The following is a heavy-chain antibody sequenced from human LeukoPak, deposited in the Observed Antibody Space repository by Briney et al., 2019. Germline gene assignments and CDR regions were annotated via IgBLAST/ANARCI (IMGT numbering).Heavy chain of an antibody. Sequence: GGSLRLSCVASGFTFSTYWMHWVRQAPGKGLVWVSRINTDGSSISYADSVKGRFTISRDNAKNTLYSQMNSLRAEDTAVYYCARADFWTGYYGYWGQGILVTVSS. V-gene: IGHV3-74*01. J-gene: IGHJ4*02. CDR1: GFTFSTYW. CDR3: ARADFWTGYYGY. D-gene: IGHD3/OR15-3a*01. CDR2: INTDGSSI.